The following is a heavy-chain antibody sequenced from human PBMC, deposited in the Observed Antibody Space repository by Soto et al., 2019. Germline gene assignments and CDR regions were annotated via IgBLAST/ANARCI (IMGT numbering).Heavy chain of an antibody. CDR2: ITSSGNYA. Sequence: SGGSLRLSCAASGFTFSDHYMSWIRQAPGRGLEWVSFITSSGNYANYADSVKGRFTISRDNSKNSLYLQMNNLRADDTAVYYCARELGQIDYWGQGTLVTVSS. V-gene: IGHV3-11*06. CDR3: ARELGQIDY. D-gene: IGHD3-16*01. J-gene: IGHJ4*02. CDR1: GFTFSDHY.